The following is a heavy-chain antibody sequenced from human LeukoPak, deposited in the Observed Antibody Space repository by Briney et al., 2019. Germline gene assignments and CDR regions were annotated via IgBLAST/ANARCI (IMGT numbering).Heavy chain of an antibody. CDR3: ARGGYAGGY. CDR2: MYHSGST. CDR1: GGSISNGGDY. D-gene: IGHD5-12*01. V-gene: IGHV4-30-2*01. Sequence: PSETLSLTCSVPGGSISNGGDYWGWIRQPPGKGRDWIWYMYHSGSTYYNPSLKSRVTISVDRSKKQFSLKLSSVTAADTAVYYCARGGYAGGYWGQGTLVTVSS. J-gene: IGHJ4*02.